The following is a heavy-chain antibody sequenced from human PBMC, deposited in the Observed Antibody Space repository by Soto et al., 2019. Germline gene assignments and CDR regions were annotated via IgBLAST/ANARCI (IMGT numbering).Heavy chain of an antibody. CDR3: ARGGYYDSSGSRNYHYYGMDA. CDR1: GYTFTSYG. V-gene: IGHV1-18*01. D-gene: IGHD3-22*01. Sequence: QVQLVQSGTEVKKPGASVKVSCKASGYTFTSYGISWVRQAPGQGLEWMGWISPYDGNTNYAQNPQGRVTMTTDTSTRTAYMELRSLRSDDTAVYYCARGGYYDSSGSRNYHYYGMDAWGQGTTVTVS. CDR2: ISPYDGNT. J-gene: IGHJ6*02.